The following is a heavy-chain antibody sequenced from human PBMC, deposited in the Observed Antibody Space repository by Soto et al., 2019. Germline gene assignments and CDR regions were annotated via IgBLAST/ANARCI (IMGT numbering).Heavy chain of an antibody. CDR3: ARDRGLRYFDWLRRGYYFDY. J-gene: IGHJ4*02. D-gene: IGHD3-9*01. V-gene: IGHV1-18*01. CDR1: GYTFTSYG. CDR2: ISAYNGNT. Sequence: QVQLVQSGAEEKKPGASVKVSCKASGYTFTSYGISWVRQAPGQGLEWMGWISAYNGNTNYAQKLQGRVTMTTDTSTSTAYMELRSLRSDDAAVYYCARDRGLRYFDWLRRGYYFDYWGQGTLVTVSS.